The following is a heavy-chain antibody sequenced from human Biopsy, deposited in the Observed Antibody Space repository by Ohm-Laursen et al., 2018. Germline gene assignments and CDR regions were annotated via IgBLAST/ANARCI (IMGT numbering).Heavy chain of an antibody. CDR2: INPNSGNA. CDR1: GYTFAGYY. J-gene: IGHJ6*02. Sequence: SVKVSCKASGYTFAGYYLHWVRQAPGHGLEWMGWINPNSGNANYAQSFQGRLTVTRDTSISTAYMELTSPTFDDTAIYYCARVPAYPSIDGYYGLDLWGQGTTVIVSS. D-gene: IGHD3-9*01. V-gene: IGHV1-2*02. CDR3: ARVPAYPSIDGYYGLDL.